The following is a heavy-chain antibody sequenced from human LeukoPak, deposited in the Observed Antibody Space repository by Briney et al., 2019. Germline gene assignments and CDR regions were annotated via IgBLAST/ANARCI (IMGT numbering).Heavy chain of an antibody. J-gene: IGHJ4*02. CDR1: GDSITSYY. CDR3: ARVVEYYDILTGYYPSLFDY. CDR2: IYYSGST. Sequence: SETLSLTCTVSGDSITSYYWSWIRQPPGKGLEWIGYIYYSGSTNYNPSLKSRVTISVDTSKNQFSLKLSSVTAADTAVYYCARVVEYYDILTGYYPSLFDYWGQGTLVTVSS. D-gene: IGHD3-9*01. V-gene: IGHV4-59*01.